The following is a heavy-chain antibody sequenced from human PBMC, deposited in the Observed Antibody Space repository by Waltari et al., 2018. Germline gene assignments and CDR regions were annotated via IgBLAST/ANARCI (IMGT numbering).Heavy chain of an antibody. J-gene: IGHJ6*03. CDR1: GFTFSSYS. V-gene: IGHV3-48*02. CDR2: MSSSGSTK. CDR3: ARVQVVPAAKGADYYYYYMDV. D-gene: IGHD2-2*01. Sequence: EVQLVESGGGLVQPGGSLRLSCAASGFTFSSYSMNWVRQAPGNGLEWVSYMSSSGSTKYYADAVKGRFTISRDNAKNSLYLQMNSLRDEDTAVYYCARVQVVPAAKGADYYYYYMDVWGKGTTVTVSS.